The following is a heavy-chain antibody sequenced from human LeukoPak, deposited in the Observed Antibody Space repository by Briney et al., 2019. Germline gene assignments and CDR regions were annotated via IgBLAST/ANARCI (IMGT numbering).Heavy chain of an antibody. CDR1: GGSFSGYY. CDR2: INHSGST. D-gene: IGHD3-22*01. V-gene: IGHV4-34*01. CDR3: ASLKGYYDSSGYLPPFDY. Sequence: SETLSLTCAVYGGSFSGYYWSWIRQPPGRGLEWLGEINHSGSTNYNPSLKSRVTISVDTSKNQFSLKLSSVTAADTAVYYCASLKGYYDSSGYLPPFDYWGQGTLVTVSS. J-gene: IGHJ4*02.